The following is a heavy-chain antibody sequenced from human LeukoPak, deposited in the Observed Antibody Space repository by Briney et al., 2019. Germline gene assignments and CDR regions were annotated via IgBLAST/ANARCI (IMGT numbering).Heavy chain of an antibody. CDR2: INHSGST. CDR1: GGSFSGYY. CDR3: ARAWDYYDSSGYYPFDY. D-gene: IGHD3-22*01. J-gene: IGHJ4*02. V-gene: IGHV4-34*01. Sequence: PSETLSLTCAVYGGSFSGYYWSWIRQPPGKGLEWIGEINHSGSTNYNPSLKSRVTISVDTYKNQFSLKLSSVTAADTAVYYCARAWDYYDSSGYYPFDYWGQGTLVTVSS.